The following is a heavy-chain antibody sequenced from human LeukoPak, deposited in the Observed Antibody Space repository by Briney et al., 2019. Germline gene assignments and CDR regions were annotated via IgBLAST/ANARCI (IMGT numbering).Heavy chain of an antibody. V-gene: IGHV1-46*03. Sequence: ASVKVSCKASGYTFTSYCMHWVRQAPGQGLEWMGIINPSGGSTSYAQKFQGRVTMTRDTSTSTVYMELSSLRSEDTAVYYCALVGATVLNAFDIWGQGTMVTVSS. D-gene: IGHD1-26*01. CDR3: ALVGATVLNAFDI. CDR1: GYTFTSYC. CDR2: INPSGGST. J-gene: IGHJ3*02.